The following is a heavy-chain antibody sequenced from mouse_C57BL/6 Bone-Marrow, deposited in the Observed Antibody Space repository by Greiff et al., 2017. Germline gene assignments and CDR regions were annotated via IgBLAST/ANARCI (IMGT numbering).Heavy chain of an antibody. J-gene: IGHJ2*01. D-gene: IGHD1-1*01. CDR2: IHPNSGST. V-gene: IGHV1-64*01. CDR3: VRPHYYGSSYLYYFDY. Sequence: QVQLQQPGAELVKPGASVKLSCKASGYTFTSYWMHWVKQRPGQGLEWIGMIHPNSGSTNYNEKFKSKATLTVDKSSSTSYMQLSSLTSEDSAVYYCVRPHYYGSSYLYYFDYWGQGTTLTVSS. CDR1: GYTFTSYW.